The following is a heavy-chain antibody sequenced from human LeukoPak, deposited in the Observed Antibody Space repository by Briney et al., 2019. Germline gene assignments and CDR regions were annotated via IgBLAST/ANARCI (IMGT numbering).Heavy chain of an antibody. Sequence: GGTLRLSCAASGFTFSSYGMSWVRQAPGKGLEWVSAISGSGGSTYYADSVKGRFTISRDNSKNTLYLQMNSLRAEDTAVYYCAKARGRWGTKGYYFVYWGQGTLVTVSS. CDR3: AKARGRWGTKGYYFVY. J-gene: IGHJ4*02. CDR1: GFTFSSYG. D-gene: IGHD3-16*01. V-gene: IGHV3-23*01. CDR2: ISGSGGST.